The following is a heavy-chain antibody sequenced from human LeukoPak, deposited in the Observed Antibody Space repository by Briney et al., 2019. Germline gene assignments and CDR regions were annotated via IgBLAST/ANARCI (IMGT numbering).Heavy chain of an antibody. CDR2: ISSDESER. J-gene: IGHJ4*02. CDR1: GFTFNTYG. CDR3: VKSPFGEDFYFDY. V-gene: IGHV3-30*18. D-gene: IGHD3-10*01. Sequence: GRSLRLSCAASGFTFNTYGMHWVRQAPGKGLEWVAVISSDESERYYADSVKRRFSISRDNSKNTLYLQMNSLRAEDTAVYYCVKSPFGEDFYFDYWGQGTLVTVSS.